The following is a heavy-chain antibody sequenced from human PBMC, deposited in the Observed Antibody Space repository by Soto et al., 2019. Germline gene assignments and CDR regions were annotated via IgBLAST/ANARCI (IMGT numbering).Heavy chain of an antibody. CDR3: ARGYCSGGSCSMPIDY. J-gene: IGHJ4*02. CDR2: IYYSGST. Sequence: SETLSLTCTVSGGSISSYYWSWIRQPPGKGLEWIGYIYYSGSTNYNPSLKSRVTISVDTSKNQFPLKLSSVTAADTAVYYCARGYCSGGSCSMPIDYWGQGTLVTVSS. V-gene: IGHV4-59*01. CDR1: GGSISSYY. D-gene: IGHD2-15*01.